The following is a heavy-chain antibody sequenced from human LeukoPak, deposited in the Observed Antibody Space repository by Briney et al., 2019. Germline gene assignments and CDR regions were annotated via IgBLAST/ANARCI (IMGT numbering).Heavy chain of an antibody. J-gene: IGHJ3*02. CDR2: FYYTGST. Sequence: SETLSRTCTVSGGSISSSSYYWDLLRQPPGKELEWNGNFYYTGSTYYNPSLKSRITISVDTSKNQFSLRLSSVTAADTAVYYCASHHSGASPSDAFDIWGQGTMVTVSS. CDR3: ASHHSGASPSDAFDI. D-gene: IGHD5-12*01. CDR1: GGSISSSSYY. V-gene: IGHV4-39*01.